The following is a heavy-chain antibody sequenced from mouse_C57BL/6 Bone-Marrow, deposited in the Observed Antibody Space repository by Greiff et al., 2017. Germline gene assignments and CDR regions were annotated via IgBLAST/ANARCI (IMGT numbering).Heavy chain of an antibody. Sequence: VQLQQPGAELVMPGASVKLSCKASGYTFTSYWMQWVKQRPGQGLEWIGEIDPSDSYTNYNQKFKGKATLTVDKSSCTAYMQLSSLTSEDSAVYYGAIQGYCDYWGQGTTLTVSS. CDR3: AIQGYCDY. CDR2: IDPSDSYT. V-gene: IGHV1-50*01. J-gene: IGHJ2*01. CDR1: GYTFTSYW.